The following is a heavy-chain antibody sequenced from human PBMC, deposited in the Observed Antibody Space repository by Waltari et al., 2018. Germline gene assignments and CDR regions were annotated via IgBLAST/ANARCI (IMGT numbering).Heavy chain of an antibody. Sequence: EVQLVESGGGVVRPGGSLRLSCAASGFTFDDYGMSWVRQAPGKGLEWVSGINWNGGSTGDADAVKGRFTISRDNAKNSLYLQMNSLRAEDTALYHCARGGRDYGGNFSPFDYWGQGTLVTVSS. J-gene: IGHJ4*02. D-gene: IGHD4-17*01. CDR1: GFTFDDYG. CDR3: ARGGRDYGGNFSPFDY. V-gene: IGHV3-20*01. CDR2: INWNGGST.